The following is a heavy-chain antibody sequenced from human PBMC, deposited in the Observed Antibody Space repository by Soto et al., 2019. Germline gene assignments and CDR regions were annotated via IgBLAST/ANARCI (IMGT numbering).Heavy chain of an antibody. Sequence: SETLSLTCTVSGGSISGSSYFWGWIRQPPGKGLEWIGSIYFSGSASYNPSLRSRLTISVDTSTNQFSLKLSSVTAADTAVYYCARHAGDSSERKWFDPWSQGSLVTVSS. D-gene: IGHD6-19*01. CDR2: IYFSGSA. CDR1: GGSISGSSYF. CDR3: ARHAGDSSERKWFDP. V-gene: IGHV4-39*01. J-gene: IGHJ5*02.